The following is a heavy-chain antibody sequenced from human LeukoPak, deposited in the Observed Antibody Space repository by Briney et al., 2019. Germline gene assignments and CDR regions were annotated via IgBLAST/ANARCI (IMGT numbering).Heavy chain of an antibody. D-gene: IGHD3-22*01. CDR3: ARNPPNYYYSSGRMGAFDV. V-gene: IGHV4-39*01. CDR2: VHHSGIT. J-gene: IGHJ3*01. CDR1: GGFISSGGYY. Sequence: PSETLSLTCVVSGGFISSGGYYWGWLRHPPEKGLEWIGSVHHSGITYYYPSLKSRVTISVTKSKNQFSLELTSVTAADTAVYYCARNPPNYYYSSGRMGAFDVWGQGTMVTVSS.